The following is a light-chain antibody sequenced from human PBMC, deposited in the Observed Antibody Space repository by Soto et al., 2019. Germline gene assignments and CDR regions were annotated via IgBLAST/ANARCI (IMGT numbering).Light chain of an antibody. CDR3: QQSYSTTWT. CDR1: QGISTY. V-gene: IGKV1-39*01. J-gene: IGKJ1*01. Sequence: IQITPSPSSLSASVGDRFTITSLASQGISTYLNWYQQKPGKAPKLLIYAASSLQSGVPSRFSGSGSETDFTLTISSLQPEDFATYSCQQSYSTTWTFGQGTKVDIK. CDR2: AAS.